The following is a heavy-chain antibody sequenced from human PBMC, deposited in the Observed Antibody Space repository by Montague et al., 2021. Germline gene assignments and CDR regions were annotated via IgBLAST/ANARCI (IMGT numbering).Heavy chain of an antibody. Sequence: SETLSLTCTVSGYSISSGYYCGWIRPPPGKGLEWIGSIFHSGSTYYNPSLKSRVTISVDTSKNQFSLKLTSVTAADTAVYFCARTNLGVERLDVWGHGVMVTVSS. CDR3: ARTNLGVERLDV. CDR2: IFHSGST. D-gene: IGHD3-16*01. CDR1: GYSISSGYY. J-gene: IGHJ4*01. V-gene: IGHV4-38-2*02.